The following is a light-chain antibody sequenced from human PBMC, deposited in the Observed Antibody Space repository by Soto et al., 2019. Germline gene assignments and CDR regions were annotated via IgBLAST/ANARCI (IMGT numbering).Light chain of an antibody. CDR2: DVS. CDR3: CSYAGSYTYV. Sequence: QSVLTQPRSVSGSPGQSVTISCTGTSSDVGGYKYVSWYQQHPGKAPKVMIYDVSERPSGVPDRFSGSKSGNTASLTISGLQAEDEADYYCCSYAGSYTYVFGTGTKLTVL. J-gene: IGLJ1*01. CDR1: SSDVGGYKY. V-gene: IGLV2-11*01.